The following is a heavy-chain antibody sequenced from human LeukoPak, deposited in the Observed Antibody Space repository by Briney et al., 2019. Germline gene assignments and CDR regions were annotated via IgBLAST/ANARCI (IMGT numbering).Heavy chain of an antibody. CDR1: GFTFSSYA. CDR3: AKDTTGFGEFNYYYYGMDV. Sequence: PGGSLRLSCAASGFTFSSYAMSWVRQAPGKGLEWVSAISGSGGSTYYADSVKGRFTISRDNSKNTLYLKMNSLRAEDTAVYYCAKDTTGFGEFNYYYYGMDVWGQGTTVTVSS. CDR2: ISGSGGST. V-gene: IGHV3-23*01. D-gene: IGHD3-10*01. J-gene: IGHJ6*02.